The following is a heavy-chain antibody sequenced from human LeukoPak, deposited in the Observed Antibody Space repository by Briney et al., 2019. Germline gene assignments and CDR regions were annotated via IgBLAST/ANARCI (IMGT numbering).Heavy chain of an antibody. CDR1: GFTFSSYS. J-gene: IGHJ4*02. D-gene: IGHD3-22*01. Sequence: GGSLRLSCAASGFTFSSYSMNWVRQAPGKGLEWVSSISSSSNYIYYADSVKGRFTISRDSAKNSLYLRMNSLRAEDTAVYYCAGVAEYYYDSSGYYRGDYWGQGTLVTVSS. CDR3: AGVAEYYYDSSGYYRGDY. V-gene: IGHV3-21*01. CDR2: ISSSSNYI.